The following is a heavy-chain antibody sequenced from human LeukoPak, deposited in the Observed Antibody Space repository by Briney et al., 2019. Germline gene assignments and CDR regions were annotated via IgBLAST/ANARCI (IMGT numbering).Heavy chain of an antibody. CDR1: GFTVSSNY. J-gene: IGHJ4*02. V-gene: IGHV3-66*01. D-gene: IGHD3-16*01. CDR3: ARSGGPTHFDY. Sequence: GRSLRLSCAASGFTVSSNYMSWVRQAPGKGLEWVSVIYSGGSTYYADSVKGRFTISRDNSKNTLYLQMNSLRAEDTAVYYCARSGGPTHFDYWGQGTLVTVSS. CDR2: IYSGGST.